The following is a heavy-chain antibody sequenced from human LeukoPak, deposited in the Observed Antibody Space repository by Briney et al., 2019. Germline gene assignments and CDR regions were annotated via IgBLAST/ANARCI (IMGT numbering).Heavy chain of an antibody. J-gene: IGHJ4*02. CDR3: ARDMWLVLRQDY. Sequence: GGSLRLSCAASGFTFSSYGMSWVRQAPGKGLEWVSAISGSGGSTYYADSVKGRFTISRDNSKNSLYLQMNSLRAEDTAVYYCARDMWLVLRQDYWGQGTLVTVSS. CDR1: GFTFSSYG. D-gene: IGHD6-19*01. CDR2: ISGSGGST. V-gene: IGHV3-23*01.